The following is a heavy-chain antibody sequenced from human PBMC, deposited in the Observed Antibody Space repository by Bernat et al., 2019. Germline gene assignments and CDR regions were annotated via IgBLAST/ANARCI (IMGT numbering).Heavy chain of an antibody. J-gene: IGHJ4*02. CDR3: ARNDLRDSSGWYYFDY. V-gene: IGHV3-48*03. D-gene: IGHD6-19*01. Sequence: EVQLVESGGGLVQPGGSLRLSCAASGFTFSSYEMNWVRQAPGKGLEWVSYISSSGSTIYYADSVKGRFTISRDNAKNSLYLQMNSLRAEVTAVYYCARNDLRDSSGWYYFDYWGQGTLVTVSS. CDR1: GFTFSSYE. CDR2: ISSSGSTI.